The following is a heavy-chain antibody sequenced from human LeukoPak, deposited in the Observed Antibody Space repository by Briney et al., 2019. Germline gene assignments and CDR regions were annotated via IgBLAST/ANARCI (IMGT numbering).Heavy chain of an antibody. CDR2: IIPIFGTA. Sequence: SVKVSCKASGGTFSSYAISWVRQAPGQGLEWMGGIIPIFGTANYAQKFQGRVTITADESTSTAYMELNSLRSEDTAVYYCARAPIAAAGTFDYWGQGTLVTVSS. V-gene: IGHV1-69*01. D-gene: IGHD6-13*01. CDR1: GGTFSSYA. CDR3: ARAPIAAAGTFDY. J-gene: IGHJ4*02.